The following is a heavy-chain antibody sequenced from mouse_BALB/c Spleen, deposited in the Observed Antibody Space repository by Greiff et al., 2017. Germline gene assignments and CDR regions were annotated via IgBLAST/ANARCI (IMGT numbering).Heavy chain of an antibody. CDR3: ARPRDLYAMDY. CDR2: ISSGGSYT. CDR1: GFTFSSYG. V-gene: IGHV5-6*01. Sequence: EVKLMESGGDLVKPGGSLKLSCAASGFTFSSYGMSWVRQTPDKRLEWVATISSGGSYTYYPDSVKGRFTISRDNAKNTLYLQMSSLKSEDTAMYYCARPRDLYAMDYWGQGTSVTVSS. J-gene: IGHJ4*01.